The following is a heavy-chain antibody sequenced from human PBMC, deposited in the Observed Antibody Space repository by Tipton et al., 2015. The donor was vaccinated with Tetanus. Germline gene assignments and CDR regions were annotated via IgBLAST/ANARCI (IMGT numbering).Heavy chain of an antibody. V-gene: IGHV4-59*01. Sequence: PGLVKPSETLSLSCTVSGGSLSTYHWNWIRHLPGKGLEWIGYTDYSGTTKYNPSLKSRVAMSVDTSKNQLSLKLSSVTSADTAVYYCARTSGYLYSNHWGQGTLVTVSS. CDR2: TDYSGTT. CDR1: GGSLSTYH. CDR3: ARTSGYLYSNH. D-gene: IGHD3-3*01. J-gene: IGHJ1*01.